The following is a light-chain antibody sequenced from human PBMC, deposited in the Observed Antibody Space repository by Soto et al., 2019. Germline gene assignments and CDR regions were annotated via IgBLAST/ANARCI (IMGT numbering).Light chain of an antibody. Sequence: DIQMTQSPSSLSASVGDRVTITCRASQSISSYLNWYQQKPGKAPKLLIYAASSLQSGVPSRFSGSGSGTDFTLTISSLQPEDFATYYCQKSYSTWRFGHGTKVDIK. CDR2: AAS. CDR1: QSISSY. V-gene: IGKV1-39*01. CDR3: QKSYSTWR. J-gene: IGKJ1*01.